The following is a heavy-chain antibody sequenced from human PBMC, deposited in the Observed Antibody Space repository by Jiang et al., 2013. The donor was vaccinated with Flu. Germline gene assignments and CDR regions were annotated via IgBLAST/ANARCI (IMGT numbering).Heavy chain of an antibody. J-gene: IGHJ4*02. CDR2: IYYSGST. CDR1: GGSISSSSYY. CDR3: ARSVYGDYSFDY. V-gene: IGHV4-39*01. Sequence: LLKPSETLSLTCTVSGGSISSSSYYWGWIRQPPGKGLEWIGSIYYSGSTYYNPSLKSRVTISVDTSKNQFSLKLSSVTAADTAVYYCARSVYGDYSFDYWGQGTLVTVSS. D-gene: IGHD4-17*01.